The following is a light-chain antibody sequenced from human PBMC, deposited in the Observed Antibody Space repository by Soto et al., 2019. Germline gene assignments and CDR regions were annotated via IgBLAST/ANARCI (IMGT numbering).Light chain of an antibody. V-gene: IGKV1-27*01. CDR1: QGIRNY. Sequence: DIPMTQSPSSLSASVGDRVTITCRASQGIRNYLAWYQQKTGKVPKLLIYDASTLQSGVPSRFSGSGSGTDFTLTISSLQPGDVATYYCQKYDSAPFTFGPGTKVDIK. J-gene: IGKJ3*01. CDR2: DAS. CDR3: QKYDSAPFT.